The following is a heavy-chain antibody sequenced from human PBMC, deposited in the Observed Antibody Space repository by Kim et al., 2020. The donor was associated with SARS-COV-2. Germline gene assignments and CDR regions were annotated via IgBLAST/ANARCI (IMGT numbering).Heavy chain of an antibody. CDR1: GGTFSSYA. D-gene: IGHD6-13*01. CDR2: IIPIFGTA. CDR3: ARDNIAAAGTVSGQACYYGMDV. J-gene: IGHJ6*02. Sequence: SVKVSCKASGGTFSSYAISWVRQAPGQGLEWMGGIIPIFGTANYAQKFQGRVTITADESTSTAYMELSSLRSEDTAVYYCARDNIAAAGTVSGQACYYGMDVWGQGTTVTVSS. V-gene: IGHV1-69*13.